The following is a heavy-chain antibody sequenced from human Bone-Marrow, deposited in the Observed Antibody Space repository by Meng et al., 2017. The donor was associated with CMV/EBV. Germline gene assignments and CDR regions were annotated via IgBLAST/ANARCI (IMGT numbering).Heavy chain of an antibody. D-gene: IGHD2-2*01. Sequence: GSLRLSCTVSGGSISSYYWSWIRQSPGKGLEWIGYIYYSKSTNYNPSLKSRVTISLDTSKNQFPLNLTPVTAADAAVYYCATFRRPGNVVVRAALREDYWVKGTLVTSPQ. CDR1: GGSISSYY. V-gene: IGHV4-59*01. CDR2: IYYSKST. J-gene: IGHJ4*02. CDR3: ATFRRPGNVVVRAALREDY.